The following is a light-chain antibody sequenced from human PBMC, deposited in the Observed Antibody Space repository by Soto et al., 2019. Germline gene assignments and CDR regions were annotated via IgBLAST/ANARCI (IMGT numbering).Light chain of an antibody. CDR1: ESIGNY. CDR3: QWSRDWPPRLT. Sequence: EVVLTQSPATLSLSPGERATLSCRASESIGNYLAWYQQKLGQAPKLLIYYASHRAIGIPGRFSGDGSGTDFTLTISSLEPEDFAVYYCQWSRDWPPRLTFGGGTKVEIK. CDR2: YAS. V-gene: IGKV3-11*01. J-gene: IGKJ4*01.